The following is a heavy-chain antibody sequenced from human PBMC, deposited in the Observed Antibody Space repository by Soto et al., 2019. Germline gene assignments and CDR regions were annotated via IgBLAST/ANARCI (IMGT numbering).Heavy chain of an antibody. CDR3: ARNYAMDV. CDR2: ISYDGSSK. J-gene: IGHJ6*02. Sequence: QVQLVESGGGVVQPGRSLRLSCAASGFTFSNYAMHWVRQAPGKGLERVSVISYDGSSKYYADSVKGRFTISRDNSKNTLYLQMNSLSAEDTTIYYCARNYAMDVWGQGTTVTVSS. CDR1: GFTFSNYA. V-gene: IGHV3-30-3*01.